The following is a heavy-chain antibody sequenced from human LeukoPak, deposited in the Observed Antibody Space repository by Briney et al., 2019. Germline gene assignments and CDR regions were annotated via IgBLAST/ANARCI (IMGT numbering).Heavy chain of an antibody. CDR3: AKEGNHYYGSGSYPFDY. CDR2: ISGSGGST. V-gene: IGHV3-23*01. Sequence: GGSLRLSCAASGFTFSSYAMSWVRQAPGKGLEWVSAISGSGGSTYYADSVKGRFTISRDNSKNTLYLQVNSLRAEDTAVYYCAKEGNHYYGSGSYPFDYWGQGTLVTVSS. J-gene: IGHJ4*02. CDR1: GFTFSSYA. D-gene: IGHD3-10*01.